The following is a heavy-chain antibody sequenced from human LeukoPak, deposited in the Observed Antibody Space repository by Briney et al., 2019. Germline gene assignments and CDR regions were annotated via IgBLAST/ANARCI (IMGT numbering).Heavy chain of an antibody. D-gene: IGHD1-26*01. J-gene: IGHJ3*02. V-gene: IGHV4-59*01. CDR3: AGIVGPRHDAFDI. CDR2: IYNSGRT. CDR1: GGSFSNYY. Sequence: PSETLSLTCSVSGGSFSNYYRSWIRQPPGKGLEWIGYIYNSGRTNYNPSLTSRVTISVDTSKKKFSLKLSSVTAADTAVYYCAGIVGPRHDAFDIWGQGTMVIVSS.